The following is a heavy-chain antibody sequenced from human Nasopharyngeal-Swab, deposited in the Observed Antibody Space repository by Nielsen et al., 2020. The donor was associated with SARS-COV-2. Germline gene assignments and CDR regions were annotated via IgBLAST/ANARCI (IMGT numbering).Heavy chain of an antibody. CDR1: GGSISSYY. CDR2: IYYSGST. V-gene: IGHV4-59*01. Sequence: SETLSLTCTVSGGSISSYYWSWIRQPPGKGLEWTGYIYYSGSTNYNPSLKSRVTISVDTSKNQFSLKLSSVTAADTAVYYCARDSTPVYYYYYMDVWGKGTTVTVSS. J-gene: IGHJ6*03. CDR3: ARDSTPVYYYYYMDV. D-gene: IGHD2-15*01.